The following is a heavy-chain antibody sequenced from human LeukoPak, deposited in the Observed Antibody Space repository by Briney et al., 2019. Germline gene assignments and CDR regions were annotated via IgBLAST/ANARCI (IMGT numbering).Heavy chain of an antibody. CDR2: ITGSGERT. CDR1: GFTSSTYG. Sequence: SGGSLRLSCAASGFTSSTYGMTWVRQAPGKGLEWVSSITGSGERTYYADSVKGRFTISRDNSNNMVYLQMNSLRGEDTAVYYCAKNSAYDRSLGYYSYYMDVWGKGTTATVSS. CDR3: AKNSAYDRSLGYYSYYMDV. D-gene: IGHD5-12*01. V-gene: IGHV3-23*01. J-gene: IGHJ6*03.